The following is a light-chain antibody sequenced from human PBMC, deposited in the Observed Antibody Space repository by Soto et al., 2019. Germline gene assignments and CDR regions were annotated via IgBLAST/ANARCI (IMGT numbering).Light chain of an antibody. V-gene: IGKV1-27*01. CDR1: RGTHYF. Sequence: DIQMTQASSSLGACVGDSVTMSCRASRGTHYFSAWYQHTPGKVPKLLIFGASTLHSGVPSRFCGSGSGSDFTLTITNLQPEDVATYYCQKYDMDPPAMFGQGTKVDI. J-gene: IGKJ1*01. CDR3: QKYDMDPPAM. CDR2: GAS.